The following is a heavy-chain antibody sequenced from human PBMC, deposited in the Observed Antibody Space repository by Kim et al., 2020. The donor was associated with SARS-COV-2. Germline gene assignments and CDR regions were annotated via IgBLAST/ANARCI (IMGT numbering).Heavy chain of an antibody. CDR3: ARDQRYSSGWYDY. J-gene: IGHJ4*02. D-gene: IGHD6-19*01. Sequence: YVDYVKGRFTISRDNAKNSLYLQMNSLRAEDTAVYYCARDQRYSSGWYDYWGQGTLVTVSS. V-gene: IGHV3-7*01.